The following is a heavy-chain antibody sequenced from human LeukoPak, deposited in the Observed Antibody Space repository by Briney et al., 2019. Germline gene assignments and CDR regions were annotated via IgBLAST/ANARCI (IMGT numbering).Heavy chain of an antibody. CDR2: IIPIFGTA. J-gene: IGHJ6*03. Sequence: SVKVSCKASGGTFSSYAISWVRQAPGQGLEWMGGIIPIFGTANYAQKLQGRVTITTDESTSTAYMELSSLRSEDTAVYYCARGVVVPAAAPSDYYYYMDVWGKGTTVTVSS. CDR1: GGTFSSYA. V-gene: IGHV1-69*05. CDR3: ARGVVVPAAAPSDYYYYMDV. D-gene: IGHD2-2*01.